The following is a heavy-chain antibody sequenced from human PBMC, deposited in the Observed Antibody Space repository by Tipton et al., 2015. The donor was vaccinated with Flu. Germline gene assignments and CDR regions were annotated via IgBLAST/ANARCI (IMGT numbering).Heavy chain of an antibody. J-gene: IGHJ4*02. V-gene: IGHV4-59*01. Sequence: TLSLTCTVSGGSISSYYWSWIRQPPGKGLEWIGYIYYSGSTNYNPSLKSRVTISVDTSKNQFSLKLSSVTAADTAVYYCASVSEPYCGGDCYPDYWGQGTLVTVSS. CDR2: IYYSGST. CDR1: GGSISSYY. CDR3: ASVSEPYCGGDCYPDY. D-gene: IGHD2-21*01.